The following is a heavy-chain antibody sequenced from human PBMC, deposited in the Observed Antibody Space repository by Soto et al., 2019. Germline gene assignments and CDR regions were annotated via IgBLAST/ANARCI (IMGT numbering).Heavy chain of an antibody. V-gene: IGHV3-53*01. J-gene: IGHJ6*02. CDR1: GFTVSSNY. Sequence: PGGSLRLSCAASGFTVSSNYMSWVRQAPGKRLEWVSVIYSGGSTYYADSVKGRFTISRDNSKNTLYLQMNSLRAEDTAVYYCARVNGYYYYYYGMDVWGQGTTVTVSS. CDR2: IYSGGST. D-gene: IGHD3-9*01. CDR3: ARVNGYYYYYYGMDV.